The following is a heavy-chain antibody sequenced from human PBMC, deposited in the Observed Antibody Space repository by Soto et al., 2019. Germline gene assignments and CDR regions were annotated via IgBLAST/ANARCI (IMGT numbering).Heavy chain of an antibody. Sequence: ASVKLSCKACGGTFSSYTISWVRQAPGQGLEWMGRIIPILGIANYAQKFQGRVTITADKSTSTAYMELSSLRSEDTAVYYCADHTYYDILPGNPPRSSGREVGGKGTRLPVS. J-gene: IGHJ6*04. V-gene: IGHV1-69*02. CDR2: IIPILGIA. CDR3: ADHTYYDILPGNPPRSSGREV. D-gene: IGHD3-9*01. CDR1: GGTFSSYT.